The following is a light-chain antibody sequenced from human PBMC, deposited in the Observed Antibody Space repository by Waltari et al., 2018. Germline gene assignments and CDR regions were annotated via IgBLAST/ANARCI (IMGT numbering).Light chain of an antibody. CDR2: LVS. V-gene: IGKV2-28*01. Sequence: EIVMTQTPLTLSVTPGEQASISCRSSQSLLHSNGYTYLHWYLQKPGLSPQLLIYLVSNRASGVPDRFSCSGSGTDFTLKISLVEAEDFGVYYCEQTLQTPFTFGPGTKLDIK. CDR1: QSLLHSNGYTY. CDR3: EQTLQTPFT. J-gene: IGKJ3*01.